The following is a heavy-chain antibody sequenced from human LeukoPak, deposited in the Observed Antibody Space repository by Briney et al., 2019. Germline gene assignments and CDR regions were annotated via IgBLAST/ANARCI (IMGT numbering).Heavy chain of an antibody. J-gene: IGHJ6*04. CDR1: GFTFSSHG. V-gene: IGHV3-21*01. CDR3: ARGPTMKMDV. CDR2: INSGSSHI. D-gene: IGHD3-22*01. Sequence: GETLRLSCAASGFTFSSHGMNWVRQAPGKGLEWVSSINSGSSHIYYADSVKGRFTISRDNAKNSLYLQMNSLRVEDTAVYYCARGPTMKMDVWGKGTTVTVSS.